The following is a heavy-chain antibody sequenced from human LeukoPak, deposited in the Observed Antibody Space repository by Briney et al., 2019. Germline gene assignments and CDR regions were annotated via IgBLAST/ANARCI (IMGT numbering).Heavy chain of an antibody. V-gene: IGHV3-30*02. CDR3: ARDRRAIAVAGLDY. Sequence: PGGSLRLSCAASGFTFSSYGMHWVRQAPGKGLEWVAFIRYDGSNKYYADSVKGRFTISRDNSKNTLYLQMNSLRAEDTAVYYCARDRRAIAVAGLDYWGQGTLVTVSS. J-gene: IGHJ4*02. CDR2: IRYDGSNK. D-gene: IGHD6-19*01. CDR1: GFTFSSYG.